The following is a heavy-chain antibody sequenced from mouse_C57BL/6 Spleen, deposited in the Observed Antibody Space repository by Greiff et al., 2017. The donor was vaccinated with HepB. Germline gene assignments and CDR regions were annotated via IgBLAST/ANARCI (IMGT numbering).Heavy chain of an antibody. D-gene: IGHD1-1*01. CDR1: GYSITSGYY. J-gene: IGHJ2*01. V-gene: IGHV3-6*01. CDR2: ISYDGSN. Sequence: EVQLQQSGPGLVKPSQSLSLTCSVTGYSITSGYYWNWIRQFPGNKLEWMGYISYDGSNNYNPSLKNRISITRDTSKNQFFLKLNSVTTEDTATYYCARGYGSSPYFDYWGQGTTLTVSS. CDR3: ARGYGSSPYFDY.